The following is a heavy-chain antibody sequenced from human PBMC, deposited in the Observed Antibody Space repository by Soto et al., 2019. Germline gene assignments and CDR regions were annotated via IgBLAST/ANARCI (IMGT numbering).Heavy chain of an antibody. D-gene: IGHD2-15*01. CDR3: AHRRAYCSGGTCYAIWFDS. Sequence: QITLKESGPTLVKPTQTLTLTCTFSGFSLSTSGVGVGWIRQLPGKALEWLALIYWDDDKRYSPSLKSRLTITKDTSKNQVVLTMTNMDPVDTATYYCAHRRAYCSGGTCYAIWFDSWGQGTLVTVSS. CDR2: IYWDDDK. J-gene: IGHJ5*01. CDR1: GFSLSTSGVG. V-gene: IGHV2-5*02.